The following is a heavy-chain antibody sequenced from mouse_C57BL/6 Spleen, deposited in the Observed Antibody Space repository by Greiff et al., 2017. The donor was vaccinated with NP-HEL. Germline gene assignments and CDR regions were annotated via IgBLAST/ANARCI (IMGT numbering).Heavy chain of an antibody. CDR3: ARGDGNFMGYYAMDY. J-gene: IGHJ4*01. CDR2: IYPGSGST. D-gene: IGHD2-1*01. CDR1: GYTFTSYW. V-gene: IGHV1-55*01. Sequence: QVQLQQPGAELVKPGASVKMSCKASGYTFTSYWITWVKQRPGQGLEWIGDIYPGSGSTNYNEKFKSKATLTVDTSSSTAYMQLSSLTSEDSAVYYCARGDGNFMGYYAMDYWGQGTSVTVSA.